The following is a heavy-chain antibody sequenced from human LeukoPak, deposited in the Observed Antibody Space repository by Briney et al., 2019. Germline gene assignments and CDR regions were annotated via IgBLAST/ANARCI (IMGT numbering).Heavy chain of an antibody. Sequence: PSETLSLTCAVYGGSFSGYYWSWIRQPPGKGLEWIGYIYYSGSTNYNPSLKSRVTISVDTSKNQFSLKLSSVTAADTAVYYCARDLGIAARLVWFDPWGQGTLVTVSS. CDR1: GGSFSGYY. D-gene: IGHD6-6*01. CDR3: ARDLGIAARLVWFDP. J-gene: IGHJ5*02. CDR2: IYYSGST. V-gene: IGHV4-59*01.